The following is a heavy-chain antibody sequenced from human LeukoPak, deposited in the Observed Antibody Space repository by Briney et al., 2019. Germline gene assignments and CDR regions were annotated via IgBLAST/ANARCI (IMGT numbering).Heavy chain of an antibody. D-gene: IGHD4-4*01. CDR3: ARGEMATVYFDY. Sequence: AGGSLRLSCAVSGFTFSSYVMSWVRQAPGKGLEWVSAISGSGGRTYYADSVKGRFTISRDNSKNTLYLQMNSLRAEDTAVYYCARGEMATVYFDYWGQGTLVTVSS. CDR2: ISGSGGRT. CDR1: GFTFSSYV. V-gene: IGHV3-23*01. J-gene: IGHJ4*02.